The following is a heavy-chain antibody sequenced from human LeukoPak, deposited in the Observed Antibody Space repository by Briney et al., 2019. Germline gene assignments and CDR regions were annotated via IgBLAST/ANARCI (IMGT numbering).Heavy chain of an antibody. D-gene: IGHD3-3*01. CDR1: GLSSATYS. CDR3: ANKKGGNYPFEF. J-gene: IGHJ4*02. V-gene: IGHV3-23*01. CDR2: INRDGGLA. Sequence: GGSLRLSCVDSGLSSATYSMNWVRQAPGKGLEWVAVINRDGGLAYYADSVQGRFTISRDNSKNTLYLHMDSLRVEDTAIYFCANKKGGNYPFEFWGQGTLVTVSS.